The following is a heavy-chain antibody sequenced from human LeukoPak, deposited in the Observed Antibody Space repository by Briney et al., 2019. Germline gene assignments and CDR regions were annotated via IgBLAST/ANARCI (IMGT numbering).Heavy chain of an antibody. V-gene: IGHV4-39*07. CDR3: ARVGGSYFHYYYYMDV. J-gene: IGHJ6*03. Sequence: KPSETLSLTCTVSGGSISSSSYYWGWIRQPPGKGLEWIGSTYYSGSTYYNPSLKSRVTISVDTSKNQFSLKLSSVTAADTAAYYCARVGGSYFHYYYYMDVWGKGTTVTVSS. CDR2: TYYSGST. CDR1: GGSISSSSYY. D-gene: IGHD1-26*01.